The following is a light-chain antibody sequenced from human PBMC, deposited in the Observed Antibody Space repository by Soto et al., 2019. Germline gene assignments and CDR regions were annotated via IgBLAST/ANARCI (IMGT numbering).Light chain of an antibody. CDR3: QSSDSSLSGSYV. Sequence: QSVLTQPPSVSGAPGQRVTISCTGSSSNIGAGYDVHWYQRLPGTAPKVLIYNNNNRPSGVPDRFSGSKSGTSASLAITGLLADDEADYYCQSSDSSLSGSYVFGTGTKLTVL. J-gene: IGLJ1*01. CDR1: SSNIGAGYD. V-gene: IGLV1-40*01. CDR2: NNN.